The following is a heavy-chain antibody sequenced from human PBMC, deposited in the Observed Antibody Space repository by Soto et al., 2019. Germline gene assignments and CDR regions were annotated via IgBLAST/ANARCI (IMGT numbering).Heavy chain of an antibody. CDR3: ARVYFKYDY. J-gene: IGHJ4*02. CDR2: IKEDGSEK. D-gene: IGHD3-10*01. CDR1: KFTFSTYW. V-gene: IGHV3-7*01. Sequence: RGSLRLSCVASKFTFSTYWMTWVRQAPGKGLEWVANIKEDGSEKYYVDSVKGRFTISRDNAKNSLYLQMNSLRAEDTAVYFCARVYFKYDYWGQGTLVTVSS.